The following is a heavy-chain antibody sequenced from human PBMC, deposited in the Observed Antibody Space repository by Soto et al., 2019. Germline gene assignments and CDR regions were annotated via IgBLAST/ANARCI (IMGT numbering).Heavy chain of an antibody. D-gene: IGHD3-3*01. CDR1: GDSISNYH. V-gene: IGHV4-59*08. Sequence: SETLSLTCTVSGDSISNYHWSWIRQPPGKGLEWIGYVDSSGGTTYNPSFKSRVTISLDTSENQFSLKLRSVTAADTAVYYCARCNDFWSGYTQGFDYWGQGTLVTVSS. J-gene: IGHJ4*02. CDR3: ARCNDFWSGYTQGFDY. CDR2: VDSSGGT.